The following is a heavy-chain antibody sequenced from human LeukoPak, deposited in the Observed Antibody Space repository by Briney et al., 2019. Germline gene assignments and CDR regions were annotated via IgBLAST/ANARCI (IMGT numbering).Heavy chain of an antibody. J-gene: IGHJ4*02. V-gene: IGHV3-23*01. CDR2: ISGSGGTK. Sequence: GGSLRLSRAASGFTFSSYAMSWVRQAPGKGLEWVSAISGSGGTKYYADSVNGRFTISRDNSKNTLYLQMNSLTAEDTALYYCAQVMGVRGAPSDYWGQGTLVTVSS. CDR3: AQVMGVRGAPSDY. CDR1: GFTFSSYA. D-gene: IGHD3-10*01.